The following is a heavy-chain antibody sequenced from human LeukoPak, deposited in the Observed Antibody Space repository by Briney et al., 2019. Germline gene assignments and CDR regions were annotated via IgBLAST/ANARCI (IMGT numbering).Heavy chain of an antibody. CDR1: GGSISSSSYY. D-gene: IGHD6-19*01. CDR3: ARGGGYSSGWYEFYAFDI. Sequence: ASETLSLTCTASGGSISSSSYYWGWIRQPPGKGLEWIGSIYYSGSTYYNPSLKSRVTISVDTSKNQFSLKLSSVTAADTAVYYCARGGGYSSGWYEFYAFDIWGQGTMVTVSS. J-gene: IGHJ3*02. V-gene: IGHV4-39*07. CDR2: IYYSGST.